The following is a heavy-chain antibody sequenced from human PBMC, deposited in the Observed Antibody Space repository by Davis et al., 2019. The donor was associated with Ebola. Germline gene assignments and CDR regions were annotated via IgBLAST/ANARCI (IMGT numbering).Heavy chain of an antibody. V-gene: IGHV4-31*03. CDR2: IYYSGST. J-gene: IGHJ6*04. D-gene: IGHD5-24*01. Sequence: MPSETLSLTCTVSGASISRTTNYYWGWIRQHPGEGLEYIGYIYYSGSTHYNPSLQSRVTISVDTSTNQFSLKVSSVTAADSAVYYCARYRDGYNYRQGANLYYAMDVWGKGTTVTVSS. CDR3: ARYRDGYNYRQGANLYYAMDV. CDR1: GASISRTTNYY.